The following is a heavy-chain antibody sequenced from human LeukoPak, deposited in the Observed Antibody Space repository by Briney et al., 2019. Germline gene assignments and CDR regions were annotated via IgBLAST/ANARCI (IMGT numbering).Heavy chain of an antibody. J-gene: IGHJ6*03. CDR1: GYSFTSYW. D-gene: IGHD3-10*01. V-gene: IGHV5-51*01. Sequence: GESLKISCKGSGYSFTSYWIGWLRQMPGKRLEGMGIIYPGDSDTRYNPSLQGQVTISADKSISTAYLQWSSLKASDTAMYYCARLGYYGSGSYYNTGGYYYYYYMDVWGKGTTVTVSS. CDR2: IYPGDSDT. CDR3: ARLGYYGSGSYYNTGGYYYYYYMDV.